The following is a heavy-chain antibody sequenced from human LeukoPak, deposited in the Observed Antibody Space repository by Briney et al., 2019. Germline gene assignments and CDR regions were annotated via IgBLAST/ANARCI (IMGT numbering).Heavy chain of an antibody. CDR1: GFTFSNYN. CDR2: ITSSGTYT. J-gene: IGHJ6*03. Sequence: GGSLRLSCADSGFTFSNYNMNWVRQAPGKAMEWVSSITSSGTYTFYADSVKGRFTISRNNAKNSLYLQMDSLGPEDTAVYYCARDPYSGNYGTYYYYYMDVWGKGTTVTISS. D-gene: IGHD1-26*01. CDR3: ARDPYSGNYGTYYYYYMDV. V-gene: IGHV3-21*01.